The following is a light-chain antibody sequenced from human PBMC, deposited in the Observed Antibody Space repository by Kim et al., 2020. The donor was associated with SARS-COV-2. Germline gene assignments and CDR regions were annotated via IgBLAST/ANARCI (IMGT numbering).Light chain of an antibody. CDR1: QSLSCS. Sequence: VSAGERATLSCRASQSLSCSFLAWYQQKPGQAPRLLIYGASTRATGIPARFSGSGFETEFTLTISSLQSEDFAIYYCQQYNSWPSFGQGTRLEIK. J-gene: IGKJ5*01. V-gene: IGKV3-15*01. CDR2: GAS. CDR3: QQYNSWPS.